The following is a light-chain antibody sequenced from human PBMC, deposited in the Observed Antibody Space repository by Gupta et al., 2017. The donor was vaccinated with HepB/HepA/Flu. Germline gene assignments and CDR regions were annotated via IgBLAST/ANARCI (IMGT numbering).Light chain of an antibody. CDR1: SSDVGGYNY. CDR2: DVS. CDR3: SSYTSSSTLKV. J-gene: IGLJ2*01. V-gene: IGLV2-14*01. Sequence: QSALTQPASVSGSPGQSITISCTGTSSDVGGYNYVSWYQQHPGKAPKLMIYDVSNRPSGVSNRFPGSKSGTTASLTISGLQAEDEADYYCSSYTSSSTLKVFGGGTKLTVL.